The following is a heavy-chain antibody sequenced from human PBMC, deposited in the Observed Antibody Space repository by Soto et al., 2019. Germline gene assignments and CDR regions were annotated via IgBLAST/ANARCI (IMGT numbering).Heavy chain of an antibody. CDR1: GYTFTGYY. V-gene: IGHV1-2*04. CDR3: AAGVLTSYYGMDV. D-gene: IGHD2-8*01. J-gene: IGHJ6*02. Sequence: QVQLVQSGAEVKKPGASVKVSCKASGYTFTGYYMHWVRQAPGQGLEWMGWINPNSGGTNDAQKFQGWVXXTXDXXISTAYMELSRLRSDDTAVYYCAAGVLTSYYGMDVWGQGTTVTVSS. CDR2: INPNSGGT.